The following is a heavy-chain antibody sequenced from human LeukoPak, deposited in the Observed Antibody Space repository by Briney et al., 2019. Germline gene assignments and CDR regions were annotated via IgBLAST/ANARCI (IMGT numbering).Heavy chain of an antibody. D-gene: IGHD6-19*01. CDR3: ARHRDYGSGWYGFDY. Sequence: SETLSLTCTVSGGSISSGDYYWSWIRQPPGKGLEWIGYIYYSGSTNYNPSLKSRVTISVDTSKNQFSLRLSSVTAADTAVYYCARHRDYGSGWYGFDYWGQGTLVTVSS. CDR1: GGSISSGDYY. CDR2: IYYSGST. V-gene: IGHV4-30-4*01. J-gene: IGHJ4*02.